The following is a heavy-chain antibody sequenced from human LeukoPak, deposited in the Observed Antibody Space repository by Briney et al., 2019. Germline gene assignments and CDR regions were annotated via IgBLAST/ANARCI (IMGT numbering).Heavy chain of an antibody. CDR3: ARALGMATIRNWFDP. Sequence: ASVKVSCKASGYTFTSYGISWVRQAPGQGLEWMGWISAYNGNTNYAQELQGRVTMTTDTSTSTAYMELRSLRSDDTAVYYCARALGMATIRNWFDPWGQGTLVTVSS. V-gene: IGHV1-18*01. D-gene: IGHD5-24*01. CDR2: ISAYNGNT. CDR1: GYTFTSYG. J-gene: IGHJ5*02.